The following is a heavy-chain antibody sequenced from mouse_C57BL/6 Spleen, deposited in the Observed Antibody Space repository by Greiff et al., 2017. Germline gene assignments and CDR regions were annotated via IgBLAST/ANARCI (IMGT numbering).Heavy chain of an antibody. CDR1: GYAFSSSW. Sequence: QFQLQQSGPELVKPGASVKISCKASGYAFSSSWMNWVKQRPGKGLEWIGRIYPGDGDTNYNGKFKGKATLTADKSSSTAYMQLSSLTSEDSAVYFCARWGYGSSYWYFDVWGTGTTVTVSS. CDR3: ARWGYGSSYWYFDV. D-gene: IGHD1-1*01. CDR2: IYPGDGDT. J-gene: IGHJ1*03. V-gene: IGHV1-82*01.